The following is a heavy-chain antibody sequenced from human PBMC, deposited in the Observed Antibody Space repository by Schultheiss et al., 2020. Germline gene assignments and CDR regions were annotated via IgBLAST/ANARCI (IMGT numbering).Heavy chain of an antibody. CDR1: GGSFSGYY. J-gene: IGHJ5*02. CDR2: INHSGST. Sequence: SETLSLTCAVYGGSFSGYYWSWIRQPPGKGLEWIGEINHSGSTNYNPSLKSRVTISVDTSKNQFSLKLSSVTAADTAVYYCARDRRGSGNWFDPWGQGTLVTVSS. CDR3: ARDRRGSGNWFDP. D-gene: IGHD3-3*01. V-gene: IGHV4-34*01.